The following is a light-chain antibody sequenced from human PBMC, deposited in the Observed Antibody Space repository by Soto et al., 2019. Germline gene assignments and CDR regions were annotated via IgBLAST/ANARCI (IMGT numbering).Light chain of an antibody. Sequence: DIQMTQSPSTLSASVGDRVTITCRASQSISSWLAWYQQKPGKTPKLLIYDAPSLESGVPSRFSGSGSGTEFTLTISSLQPDDFETDYCQQYNSYWTFGQGTKVEIK. V-gene: IGKV1-5*01. CDR1: QSISSW. CDR2: DAP. CDR3: QQYNSYWT. J-gene: IGKJ1*01.